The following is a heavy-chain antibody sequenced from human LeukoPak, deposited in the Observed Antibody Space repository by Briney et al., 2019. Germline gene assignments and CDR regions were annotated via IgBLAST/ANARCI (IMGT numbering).Heavy chain of an antibody. D-gene: IGHD4-17*01. CDR1: GGTFSSYA. Sequence: SVKVSFKSSGGTFSSYAISWVRQAPGQGLEWMGGIIPIFGTANYAQKFQGRVTITADKSTSTAYMELSSLRSEDTAVYYCARDYGDYAFDPWGQGTLVTVSS. J-gene: IGHJ5*02. CDR3: ARDYGDYAFDP. V-gene: IGHV1-69*06. CDR2: IIPIFGTA.